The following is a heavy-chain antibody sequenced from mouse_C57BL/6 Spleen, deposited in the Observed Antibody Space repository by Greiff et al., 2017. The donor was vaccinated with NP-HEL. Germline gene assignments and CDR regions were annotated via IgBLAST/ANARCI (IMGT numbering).Heavy chain of an antibody. CDR1: GYTFTDYN. V-gene: IGHV1-18*01. CDR3: LIYYDYDGGAWFAY. J-gene: IGHJ3*01. CDR2: INPNNGGT. D-gene: IGHD2-4*01. Sequence: VQLQQSGPELVKPGASVKIPCKASGYTFTDYNMDWVKQSHGKSLEWIGDINPNNGGTINNQKFKGKATLTVDKSSSTAYMELRSLTSEDTAVYYCLIYYDYDGGAWFAYWGQGTLVTVSA.